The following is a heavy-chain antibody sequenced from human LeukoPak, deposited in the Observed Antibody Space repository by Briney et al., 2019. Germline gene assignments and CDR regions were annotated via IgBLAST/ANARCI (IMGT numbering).Heavy chain of an antibody. J-gene: IGHJ4*02. D-gene: IGHD3-10*01. CDR2: MYHSGST. CDR3: ARLHYYGSGSLD. V-gene: IGHV4-38-2*02. Sequence: SETLSLTCSVSGYSISSAYYWGWIRQPPGKGLEWIGTMYHSGSTNYNPSLKSRVTISVDTSKNQFSLKLSSVTAADTAVYYWARLHYYGSGSLDWGQGTLVTVSS. CDR1: GYSISSAYY.